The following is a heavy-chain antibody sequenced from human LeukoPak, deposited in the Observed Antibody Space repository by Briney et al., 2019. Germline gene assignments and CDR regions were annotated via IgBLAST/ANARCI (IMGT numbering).Heavy chain of an antibody. Sequence: GASVNVSCKASGYTFTSYDINWVRQATGQGLEWMGWMNPNSGNTGYAQKFQGRVTMTRNTSISTAYMELSSLRSEDTAVYYCAVSGVGYSGYDSGLTAYYYYYYGMDVWGQGTTVTVSS. J-gene: IGHJ6*02. CDR1: GYTFTSYD. CDR3: AVSGVGYSGYDSGLTAYYYYYYGMDV. V-gene: IGHV1-8*01. D-gene: IGHD5-12*01. CDR2: MNPNSGNT.